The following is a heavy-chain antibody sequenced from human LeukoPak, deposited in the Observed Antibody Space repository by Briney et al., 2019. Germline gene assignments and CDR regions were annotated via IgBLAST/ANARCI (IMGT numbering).Heavy chain of an antibody. V-gene: IGHV4-4*07. J-gene: IGHJ6*04. CDR3: ARGYCSGDNCSPGDV. Sequence: SETLSLTCTVSGGSISSYYWSWIRQPAGEGLEWIGRIYISGTTNYNPSLKSRVTISVDKSKNQFSLKLSSVTAADTAIYYCARGYCSGDNCSPGDVWGKGTTVTVSS. CDR1: GGSISSYY. CDR2: IYISGTT. D-gene: IGHD2-15*01.